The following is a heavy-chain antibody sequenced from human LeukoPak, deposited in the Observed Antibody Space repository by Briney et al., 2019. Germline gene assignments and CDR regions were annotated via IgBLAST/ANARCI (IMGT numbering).Heavy chain of an antibody. V-gene: IGHV3-9*01. CDR2: ISWNSGSI. CDR3: AKDYGSGTPLYWYFDL. D-gene: IGHD3-10*01. J-gene: IGHJ2*01. Sequence: GGSLRLSCAASGLTFDDYAMHWVRQAPGKGLEWVSGISWNSGSIGYADSVKGRFTISRHNAKTSLYLQMNSLRAEDTALYYCAKDYGSGTPLYWYFDLWGRGTLVTVSS. CDR1: GLTFDDYA.